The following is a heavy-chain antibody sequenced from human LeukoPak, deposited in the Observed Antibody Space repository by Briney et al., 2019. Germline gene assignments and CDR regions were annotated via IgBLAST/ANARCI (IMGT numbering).Heavy chain of an antibody. V-gene: IGHV4-59*01. CDR1: GGSISSYC. Sequence: PSETLSLTGTVSGGSISSYCWSWIRQPPGKGLEWIGYIYYSGSTNYSPSLKSRLTISVDTSKNQFSLKLSSVTAADTAVYYCARTYGSSGLGYFDLWGRGTLVTVSS. CDR3: ARTYGSSGLGYFDL. CDR2: IYYSGST. J-gene: IGHJ2*01. D-gene: IGHD6-13*01.